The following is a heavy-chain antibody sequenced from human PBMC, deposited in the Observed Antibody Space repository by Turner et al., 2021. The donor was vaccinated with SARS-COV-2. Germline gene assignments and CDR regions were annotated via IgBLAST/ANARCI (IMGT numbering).Heavy chain of an antibody. J-gene: IGHJ6*02. CDR1: GCTLSSYS. D-gene: IGHD6-13*01. CDR2: ISSSSSYI. Sequence: EVQLVESGGGLVKPGGSLSLSCAASGCTLSSYSMNWVPQAPGKGLEWVSSISSSSSYIYYADSVKGRFTITRDNDKNSLYLQMNSLRAEDTAVYYCASIAAADPKYYHYYGMDVWGQGTTVTVSS. V-gene: IGHV3-21*01. CDR3: ASIAAADPKYYHYYGMDV.